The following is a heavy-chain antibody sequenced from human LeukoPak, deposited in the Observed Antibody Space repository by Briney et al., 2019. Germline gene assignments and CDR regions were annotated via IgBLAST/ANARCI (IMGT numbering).Heavy chain of an antibody. Sequence: SETLSLTCAVYGGSFSGYYWSWIRQPPGKGLEWIGEINHSGSTNYNPSLKSRVTISVDTSKNQFSLKLSSVPAADTAVYYCARKRLMITFGGVIGLYFDYWGQGTLVTVSS. J-gene: IGHJ4*02. CDR3: ARKRLMITFGGVIGLYFDY. D-gene: IGHD3-16*02. CDR2: INHSGST. V-gene: IGHV4-34*01. CDR1: GGSFSGYY.